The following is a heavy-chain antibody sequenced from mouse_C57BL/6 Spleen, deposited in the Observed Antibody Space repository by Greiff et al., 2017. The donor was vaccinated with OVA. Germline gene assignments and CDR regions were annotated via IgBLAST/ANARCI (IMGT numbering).Heavy chain of an antibody. Sequence: EVQRVESGPGMVKPSQSLSLTCTVTGYSITSGYDWHWIRHFPGNKLEWMGYISYSGSTNYNPSLKSRISITHDTSKNHFFLKLNSVTTEDTATYYCARAGRREGFDYWGQGTTLTVSS. J-gene: IGHJ2*01. V-gene: IGHV3-1*01. CDR2: ISYSGST. CDR1: GYSITSGYD. CDR3: ARAGRREGFDY.